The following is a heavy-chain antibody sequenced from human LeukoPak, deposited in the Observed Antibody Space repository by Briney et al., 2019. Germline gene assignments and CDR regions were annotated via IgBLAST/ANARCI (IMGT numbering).Heavy chain of an antibody. CDR3: ARRVGAAQNWFDP. CDR2: INPSGGST. V-gene: IGHV1-46*01. J-gene: IGHJ5*02. CDR1: GYTFTGYY. Sequence: GASVTVSCKASGYTFTGYYMHWVRQAPGQGLEWMGIINPSGGSTSYAQKFQGRVTMTRDTSTSTVYMELSSLRSEDTAVYYCARRVGAAQNWFDPWGQGTLVTVSS. D-gene: IGHD1-26*01.